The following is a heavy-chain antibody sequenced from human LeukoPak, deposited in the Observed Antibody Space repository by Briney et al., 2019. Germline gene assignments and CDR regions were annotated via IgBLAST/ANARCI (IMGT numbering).Heavy chain of an antibody. Sequence: PGGSLRLSCAASGFTFTSYAMSWVRQAPGKGLEWVSVISGSGGNVYYADSVKGRFTISRDNFRNTLLLQVNSPRAEDTAVYYCAKDSDVGVVGVSGRSFFDSWGQGTLVTASS. V-gene: IGHV3-23*01. CDR3: AKDSDVGVVGVSGRSFFDS. CDR2: ISGSGGNV. J-gene: IGHJ4*02. D-gene: IGHD1-26*01. CDR1: GFTFTSYA.